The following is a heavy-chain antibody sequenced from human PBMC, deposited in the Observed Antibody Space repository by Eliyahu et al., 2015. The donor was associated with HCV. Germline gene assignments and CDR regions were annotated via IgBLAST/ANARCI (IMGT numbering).Heavy chain of an antibody. CDR1: GFTFSSYG. CDR2: ISYDGSNK. CDR3: AKSDSSGWYGDYFDY. V-gene: IGHV3-30*18. Sequence: QVQLVESGGGVVQPGRSLRLSCAASGFTFSSYGMHWVRQAPGKGLEWVAVISYDGSNKYYADSVKGRFTISRDNSKNTLYLQMNSLRAEDTAVYYCAKSDSSGWYGDYFDYWGQGTLVTVSS. D-gene: IGHD6-19*01. J-gene: IGHJ4*02.